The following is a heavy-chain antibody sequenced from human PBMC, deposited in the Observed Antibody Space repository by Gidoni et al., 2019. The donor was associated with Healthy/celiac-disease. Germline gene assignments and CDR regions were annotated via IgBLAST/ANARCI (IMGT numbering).Heavy chain of an antibody. CDR2: ISYDGSNK. J-gene: IGHJ4*02. CDR3: AKAYSSSWYGGPFDY. V-gene: IGHV3-30*18. Sequence: QVQLVESGEGLVQPGRSLRLSCAASGFTFSSYGRHWVRQAPGKGLEWVAVISYDGSNKYYADSVKGRFTISRDNSKNTLYLQMNSLRAEDTAVYYCAKAYSSSWYGGPFDYWGQGTLVTVSS. D-gene: IGHD6-13*01. CDR1: GFTFSSYG.